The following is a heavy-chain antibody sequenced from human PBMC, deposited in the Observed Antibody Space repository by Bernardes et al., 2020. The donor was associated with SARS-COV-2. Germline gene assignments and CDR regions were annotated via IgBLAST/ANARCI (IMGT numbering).Heavy chain of an antibody. V-gene: IGHV4-59*08. CDR2: IYNSGST. J-gene: IGHJ4*02. CDR1: GGSISTYY. Sequence: LSLTCTVSGGSISTYYWSWIRQPPGKGLEWIGYIYNSGSTNYNPSLKSRVTISVDTSKNQFSLKLSSVTAADTAVYYCARRAVGDFWSGGAYYFDYWGQGTLVTVSP. D-gene: IGHD3-3*01. CDR3: ARRAVGDFWSGGAYYFDY.